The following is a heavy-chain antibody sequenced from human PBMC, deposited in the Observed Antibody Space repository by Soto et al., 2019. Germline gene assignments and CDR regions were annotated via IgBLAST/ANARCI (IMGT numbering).Heavy chain of an antibody. CDR2: ISYDGSNK. CDR1: GFTFSSYG. D-gene: IGHD3-3*01. Sequence: GSLRLSCAASGFTFSSYGMHWVRQAPGKGLEWVAVISYDGSNKYYADSVKGRFTISRDNSKNTLYLQMSSLRAEDTAVYYCAKARGSGYYSDAFDIWGQGTMVTVSS. J-gene: IGHJ3*02. CDR3: AKARGSGYYSDAFDI. V-gene: IGHV3-30*18.